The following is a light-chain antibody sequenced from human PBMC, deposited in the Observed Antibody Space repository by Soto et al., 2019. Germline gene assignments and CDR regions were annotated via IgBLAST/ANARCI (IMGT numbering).Light chain of an antibody. J-gene: IGLJ2*01. CDR3: CSYAGSVV. V-gene: IGLV2-23*02. CDR1: SSDVGSYNL. CDR2: EVS. Sequence: QPASVSGSPGQSITISCTGTSSDVGSYNLVSWYQQHPGKAPKLMIYEVSKRPSGVSNRFSGSKSGNTASLTISGLQAEDEADYYCCSYAGSVVFGGGTKLTVL.